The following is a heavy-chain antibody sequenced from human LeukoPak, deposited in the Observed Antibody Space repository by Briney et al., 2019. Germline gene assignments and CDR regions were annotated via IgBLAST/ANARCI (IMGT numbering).Heavy chain of an antibody. CDR2: ISTSTGDT. J-gene: IGHJ4*02. CDR3: ARDDNYGIFVNVDY. Sequence: ASVKASCKTSGYSFILYGISWVRQAPGQGPEWMGWISTSTGDTKYTQKFQGRVTLTTDTSTSTAYMELSSLRSDDTAVYYCARDDNYGIFVNVDYWGQGTLVTVSS. V-gene: IGHV1-18*01. D-gene: IGHD4-11*01. CDR1: GYSFILYG.